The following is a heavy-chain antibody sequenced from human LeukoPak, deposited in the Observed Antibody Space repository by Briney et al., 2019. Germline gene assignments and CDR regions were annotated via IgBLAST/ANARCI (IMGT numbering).Heavy chain of an antibody. CDR1: GYSFTSYW. CDR2: IYPGYPDT. V-gene: IGHV5-51*01. D-gene: IGHD3-10*01. J-gene: IGHJ6*02. CDR3: ARLSGSASYRPSYYHYGMDV. Sequence: WESLKISCKGSGYSFTSYWLGLVRPMPGKGLEWMGIIYPGYPDTRYSPYSHGQVPISHDKSISPAYLQSSSMKASDTAIYYCARLSGSASYRPSYYHYGMDVWGQGTTVTVSS.